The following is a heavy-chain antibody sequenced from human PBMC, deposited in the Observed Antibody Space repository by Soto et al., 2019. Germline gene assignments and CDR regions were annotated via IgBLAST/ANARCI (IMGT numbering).Heavy chain of an antibody. CDR2: ISGSGGST. CDR1: GFTFSSYA. J-gene: IGHJ4*02. CDR3: AKESADYGDYPSDY. V-gene: IGHV3-23*01. D-gene: IGHD4-17*01. Sequence: EVQLLESGGGLVQPGGSLRLSCAASGFTFSSYAMSWVRQAPGKGLEWVSAISGSGGSTYYADSVKGRFTISRDNSKNTLYLQMNSMRAEATAVYYCAKESADYGDYPSDYWGQGTLVTVSS.